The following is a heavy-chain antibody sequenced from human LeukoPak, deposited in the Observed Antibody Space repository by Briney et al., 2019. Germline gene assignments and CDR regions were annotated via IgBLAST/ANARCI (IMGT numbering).Heavy chain of an antibody. CDR3: ARAQVGYNWFDP. CDR1: GFTVSNYT. J-gene: IGHJ5*02. CDR2: ISRRSTYI. Sequence: PGGSLRLSCAASGFTVSNYTINWVRQPPGKVLEWVSSISRRSTYIYYADSVKGRFTISKDNAKNSLYLQMDSLKAEDTAVYYCARAQVGYNWFDPWGQGTLVTVSS. V-gene: IGHV3-21*01. D-gene: IGHD1-26*01.